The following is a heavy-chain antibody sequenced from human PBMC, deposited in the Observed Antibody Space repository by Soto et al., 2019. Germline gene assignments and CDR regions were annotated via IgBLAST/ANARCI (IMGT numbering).Heavy chain of an antibody. D-gene: IGHD3-3*01. CDR3: ARHGGTVDFWSGYYTPGYYYYGMDV. V-gene: IGHV4-39*01. CDR1: GGSISSSSYY. J-gene: IGHJ6*02. CDR2: IYYSGST. Sequence: QLQLQESGPGLVKPSETLSLTCTVSGGSISSSSYYWGWIRQPPGKGLEWIGSIYYSGSTYYNPSLKSRVTISVDTSKNQFSLKLSSVTAADTAVYYCARHGGTVDFWSGYYTPGYYYYGMDVWGQGTTVTVSS.